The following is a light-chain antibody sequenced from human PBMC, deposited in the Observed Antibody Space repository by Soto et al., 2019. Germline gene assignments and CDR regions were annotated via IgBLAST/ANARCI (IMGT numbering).Light chain of an antibody. CDR1: SSNIGNNY. CDR3: GTWDISLTTGQV. CDR2: ENN. Sequence: QSVLTQPPSISAAPGQKVTISCSGSSSNIGNNYVSWYQHLPGTAPKLLIYENNQRPSGIPDRFSGSKSGTSATLGITGLQTGDEADYYCGTWDISLTTGQVFGGGTKVTVL. J-gene: IGLJ3*02. V-gene: IGLV1-51*02.